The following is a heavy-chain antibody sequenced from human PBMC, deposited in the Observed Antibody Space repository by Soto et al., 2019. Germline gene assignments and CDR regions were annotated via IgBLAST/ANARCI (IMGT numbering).Heavy chain of an antibody. CDR1: GYTFINYH. CDR3: ALPKNTLGWYNF. D-gene: IGHD6-19*01. CDR2: INPNGGST. J-gene: IGHJ4*02. Sequence: QVQVVQSGAEVKKPGASVKVSCKTSGYTFINYHVHWVRQAPGQGLEWMGAINPNGGSTTYAQHLQGRITMISDASTSTVYMDLSSLRSDDTAVYYCALPKNTLGWYNFWGQGSLVTVS. V-gene: IGHV1-46*01.